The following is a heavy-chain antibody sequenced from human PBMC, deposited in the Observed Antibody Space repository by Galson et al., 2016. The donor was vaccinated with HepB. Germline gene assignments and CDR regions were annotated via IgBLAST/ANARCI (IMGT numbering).Heavy chain of an antibody. V-gene: IGHV3-30*18. CDR2: DSMDGRRK. CDR1: GFTFSQRG. Sequence: SLRLSCAASGFTFSQRGMHWVRQAPGKGLEWVAADSMDGRRKFYADSVKGRFTISRDNSKNTLYLQMNNLRAEDSALYYCAKDTAYGDHLSTDAIDVWGQGTMVTVSS. CDR3: AKDTAYGDHLSTDAIDV. J-gene: IGHJ3*01. D-gene: IGHD4-17*01.